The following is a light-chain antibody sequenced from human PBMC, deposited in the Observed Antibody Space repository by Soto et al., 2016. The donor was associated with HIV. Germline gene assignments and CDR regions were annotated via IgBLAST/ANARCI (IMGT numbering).Light chain of an antibody. CDR3: HSRDINGSQAL. Sequence: SSELTQDPVVSVALGQTVRITCQGDSLRSYYASWYQQKPGQAPMLVIYDKNNRPSGIPDRFSGSSSGNTASLTITGAQAEDEADYYCHSRDINGSQALFGGGTKVTVL. CDR1: SLRSYY. J-gene: IGLJ2*01. CDR2: DKN. V-gene: IGLV3-19*01.